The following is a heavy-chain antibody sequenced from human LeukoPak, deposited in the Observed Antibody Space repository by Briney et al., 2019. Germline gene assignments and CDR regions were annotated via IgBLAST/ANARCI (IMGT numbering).Heavy chain of an antibody. Sequence: TPSETLSLTCAVYGGSFSGYYWSWIRQPPGKGLEWVGEINHSGSTNYNPSLKSRVTISVDTSKNQFSLHLNSVIVADTAVHYCAGQLATKGEWAFDIWGQGTLVTVSS. CDR3: AGQLATKGEWAFDI. D-gene: IGHD5-12*01. V-gene: IGHV4-34*01. CDR1: GGSFSGYY. CDR2: INHSGST. J-gene: IGHJ3*02.